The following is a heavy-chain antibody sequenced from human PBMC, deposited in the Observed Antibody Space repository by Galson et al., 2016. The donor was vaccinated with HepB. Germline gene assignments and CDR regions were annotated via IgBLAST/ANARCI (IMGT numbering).Heavy chain of an antibody. J-gene: IGHJ6*02. CDR2: IYHSEIT. CDR1: GGSISTDSYD. V-gene: IGHV4-39*01. CDR3: ARHEDTAMVHYYSTMDV. Sequence: SETLSLTCSVSGGSISTDSYDWAWIRQPPGKGLEWIGSIYHSEITHYNPSLKSRVTISVDTSKNQISLKLNSVTAADTAVYYCARHEDTAMVHYYSTMDVWGQGTTVTVSS. D-gene: IGHD5-18*01.